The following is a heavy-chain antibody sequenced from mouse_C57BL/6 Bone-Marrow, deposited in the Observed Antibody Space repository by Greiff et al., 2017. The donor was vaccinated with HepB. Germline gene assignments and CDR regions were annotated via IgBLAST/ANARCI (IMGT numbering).Heavy chain of an antibody. V-gene: IGHV1-81*01. CDR1: GYTFTSYG. CDR2: IYPRSGNT. J-gene: IGHJ4*01. CDR3: ARSSCYYAMDY. Sequence: VMLKQSGAELARPGASVKLSCKASGYTFTSYGISWVKQRTGQGLEWIGEIYPRSGNTYYNEKFKGKATLTADKSSSTAYMELRSLTSEDSAVYFCARSSCYYAMDYWGQGTSVTVSS.